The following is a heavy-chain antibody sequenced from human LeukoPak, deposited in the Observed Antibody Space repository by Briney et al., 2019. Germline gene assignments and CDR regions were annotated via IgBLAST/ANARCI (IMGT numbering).Heavy chain of an antibody. CDR3: ARGGWNDGLNFDY. V-gene: IGHV3-30*03. Sequence: GGSLRLSCAASGFTFSSYGMHWVRQAPGKGLEWVAVISYDGSNKYYADSVKGRFTISRDNSKNTLYLQMNSLRAEDTAVYYCARGGWNDGLNFDYWGQGTLVTVSS. D-gene: IGHD1-1*01. CDR2: ISYDGSNK. CDR1: GFTFSSYG. J-gene: IGHJ4*02.